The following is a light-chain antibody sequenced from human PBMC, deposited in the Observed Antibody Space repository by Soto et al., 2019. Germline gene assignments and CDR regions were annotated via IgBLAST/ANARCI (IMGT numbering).Light chain of an antibody. Sequence: QSVLTQPPSVSGAPGQRVTISCTGSSSNIGAGYDVHWYQQLPGTAPKLLISGNSNRPSGVPDRFSGSKSGTSASLAITGLQAEDEADYYCQSYDSSLSGWVFGGWTKVTVL. CDR1: SSNIGAGYD. V-gene: IGLV1-40*01. CDR3: QSYDSSLSGWV. J-gene: IGLJ3*02. CDR2: GNS.